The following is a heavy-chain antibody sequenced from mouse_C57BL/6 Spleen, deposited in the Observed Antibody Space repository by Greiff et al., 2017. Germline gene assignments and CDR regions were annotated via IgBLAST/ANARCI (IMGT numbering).Heavy chain of an antibody. CDR1: GFTFSSYA. Sequence: DVQLVESGGGLVKPGGSLKLSCAASGFTFSSYAMSWVRQTPEKRLEWVATISDGGSYTYYPDNVKGRFTISRDNAKNNLYLQMSHLKSEDTAMYYCAVYDYDGFDYWGQGTTLTVSS. CDR2: ISDGGSYT. J-gene: IGHJ2*01. CDR3: AVYDYDGFDY. V-gene: IGHV5-4*01. D-gene: IGHD2-4*01.